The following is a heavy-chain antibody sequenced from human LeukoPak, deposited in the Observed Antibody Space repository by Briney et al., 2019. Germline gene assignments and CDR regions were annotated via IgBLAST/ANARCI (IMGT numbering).Heavy chain of an antibody. Sequence: ASVKVSCKVSGYTLTELSMHWVRQAPGKGLEWMGGFDPEDGETIYAQKFQGRVTMTEDTSTDTAYMELSSLRSEDTAVYYCATSNLEEAARDYYFDYWGQGTLVTVSS. D-gene: IGHD6-6*01. CDR2: FDPEDGET. CDR1: GYTLTELS. J-gene: IGHJ4*02. V-gene: IGHV1-24*01. CDR3: ATSNLEEAARDYYFDY.